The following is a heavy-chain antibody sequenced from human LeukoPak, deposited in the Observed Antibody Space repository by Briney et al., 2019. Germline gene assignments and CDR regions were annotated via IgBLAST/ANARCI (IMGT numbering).Heavy chain of an antibody. CDR2: ISSSGSTI. CDR1: GFTFSDYH. CDR3: ARGPYCSSTSCYSQVV. J-gene: IGHJ4*02. D-gene: IGHD2-2*02. Sequence: PGGSLRLSCAASGFTFSDYHMSWIRQAPGKGLEWVSYISSSGSTIYYADSVKGRFTISRDNAKNSPYLQMNSLRAEDTAVYYCARGPYCSSTSCYSQVVWGQGTLVTVSS. V-gene: IGHV3-11*04.